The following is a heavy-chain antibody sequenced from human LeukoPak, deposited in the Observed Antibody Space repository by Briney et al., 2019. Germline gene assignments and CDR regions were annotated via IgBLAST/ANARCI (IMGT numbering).Heavy chain of an antibody. Sequence: GGSLRLSCAASGFTFGSYGMSWVRQAPGKGLEWVSGISKNGGSTYYADSVKGRFTISRDNSKNTLYLQMNSLRAEDTAVYYCAKDYYDNSGSDYWGQGTLVTVSS. CDR1: GFTFGSYG. V-gene: IGHV3-23*01. D-gene: IGHD3-22*01. CDR2: ISKNGGST. CDR3: AKDYYDNSGSDY. J-gene: IGHJ4*02.